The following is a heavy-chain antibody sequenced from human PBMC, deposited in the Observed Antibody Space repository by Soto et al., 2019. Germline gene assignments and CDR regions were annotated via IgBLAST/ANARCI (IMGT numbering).Heavy chain of an antibody. CDR1: GGSFSGYY. CDR2: INHSGST. V-gene: IGHV4-34*01. D-gene: IGHD3-10*02. Sequence: QVQLQQWGAGLLKPSETLSLTCAVYGGSFSGYYWSWIRQPPGKGLEWIGEINHSGSTNYNPSLKSRVTISVDTSKNQFSLKLSAVTAADTAVYYCARGTVFGTNWGQGTLITVSS. J-gene: IGHJ4*02. CDR3: ARGTVFGTN.